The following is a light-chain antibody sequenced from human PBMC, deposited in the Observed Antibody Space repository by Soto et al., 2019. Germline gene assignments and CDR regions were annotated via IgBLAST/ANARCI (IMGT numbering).Light chain of an antibody. CDR2: GAS. CDR1: QSVSGSY. V-gene: IGKV3-20*01. Sequence: EIVLTQSPGTLSLSPGERATLFCRASQSVSGSYLAWYQQKPGQAPRLLIYGASSRATGIPERFSGSGSGTDFTLTISRLEPGDFAVYYCQHYGSSSLFTFGPGTKVDIK. J-gene: IGKJ3*01. CDR3: QHYGSSSLFT.